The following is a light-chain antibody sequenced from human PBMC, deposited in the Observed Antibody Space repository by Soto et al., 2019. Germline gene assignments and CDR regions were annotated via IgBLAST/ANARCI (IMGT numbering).Light chain of an antibody. J-gene: IGKJ4*01. CDR1: QSVSSN. V-gene: IGKV3-15*01. CDR3: QQYNNWLKLT. CDR2: GAS. Sequence: EVVMTQSPATLSVSPGERATLSCRASQSVSSNLAWYQQKPGQAPRLLIYGASTRATGIPTRFSGSGSGTELTLTISSLQSEDIAIYYCQQYNNWLKLTFGGGTKVEI.